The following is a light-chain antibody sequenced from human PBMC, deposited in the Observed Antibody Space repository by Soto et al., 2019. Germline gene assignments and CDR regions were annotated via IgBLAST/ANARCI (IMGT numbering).Light chain of an antibody. J-gene: IGKJ1*01. V-gene: IGKV3-15*01. CDR1: QSVRSN. CDR3: QQYNNWPPCT. Sequence: ETVMTQSPATLSVSPGERATLACRASQSVRSNLAWYQQKPGQGPRLLIYGASTRATGIPARFSGTGSGTEFTLTISSLQSEDFAVYYCQQYNNWPPCTFGQGTKVEIK. CDR2: GAS.